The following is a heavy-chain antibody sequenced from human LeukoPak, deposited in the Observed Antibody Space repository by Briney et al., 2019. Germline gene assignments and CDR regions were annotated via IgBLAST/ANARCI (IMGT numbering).Heavy chain of an antibody. CDR1: GFTFDDYG. D-gene: IGHD2-15*01. Sequence: GGSLRLSCAASGFTFDDYGMSWVRQAPGKGLEWVSGINWNGGSTGYADSVKGRFTISRDNAKNTLYLQMNSLRAEDTAVYYCAKDRGGGILIDAFDIWGQGTMVTVSS. CDR2: INWNGGST. V-gene: IGHV3-20*04. CDR3: AKDRGGGILIDAFDI. J-gene: IGHJ3*02.